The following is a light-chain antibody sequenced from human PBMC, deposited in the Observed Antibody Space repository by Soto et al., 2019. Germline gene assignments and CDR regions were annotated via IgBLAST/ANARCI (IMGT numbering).Light chain of an antibody. J-gene: IGLJ2*01. CDR3: SSYAGSNIVV. V-gene: IGLV2-8*01. Sequence: QSALTQPPSASGSXGXSXTISCTGTSSDVGGYNFVSWYQQHPGKAPKLMIYEVSERPSGVPDRFSGSKSGNTASLTVSGLQAEDEADYYCSSYAGSNIVVFGGGTQLTVL. CDR2: EVS. CDR1: SSDVGGYNF.